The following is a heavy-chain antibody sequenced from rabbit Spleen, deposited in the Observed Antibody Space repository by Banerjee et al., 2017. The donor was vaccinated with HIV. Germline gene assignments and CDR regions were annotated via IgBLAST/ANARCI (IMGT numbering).Heavy chain of an antibody. J-gene: IGHJ3*01. CDR2: INTITGKA. CDR1: GVSFSGNSY. Sequence: QSLEESGGDLVKPGASLTLTCIASGVSFSGNSYMCWVRQAPGKGLEWIGCINTITGKAVYATWAKGRFTISRALSTTVFLQMTSLTAADTATYFCARDLPDIIGWNFGFWGQGTLVTVS. V-gene: IGHV1S40*01. D-gene: IGHD1-1*01. CDR3: ARDLPDIIGWNFGF.